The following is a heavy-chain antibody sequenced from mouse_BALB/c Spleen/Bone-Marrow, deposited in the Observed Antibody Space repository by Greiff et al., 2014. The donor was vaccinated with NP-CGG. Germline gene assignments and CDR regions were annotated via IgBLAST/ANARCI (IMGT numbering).Heavy chain of an antibody. CDR2: ISSGGSNT. Sequence: EVNVVESGGDLVKPGGSLKLSCAASGFTFSSYGMSWGRQTPDKGLEWVATISSGGSNTYYPDSVKGRFTISRDNAKNTLYLQMSSLKSEDTAMYYCARHQRYYAMDYWGQGTSVTVSS. V-gene: IGHV5-6*01. CDR1: GFTFSSYG. CDR3: ARHQRYYAMDY. J-gene: IGHJ4*01.